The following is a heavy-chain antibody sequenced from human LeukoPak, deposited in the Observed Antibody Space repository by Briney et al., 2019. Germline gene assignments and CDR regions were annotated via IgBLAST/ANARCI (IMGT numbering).Heavy chain of an antibody. CDR3: ARVHRLEWSHLHY. D-gene: IGHD3-3*01. V-gene: IGHV1-18*01. Sequence: ASVKVSCKASGGTFSSYAISWVRQAPGQGLEWMGWISAYNGNTNYAQKLQGRVTMTTDTSTSTAYMELRSLRSDDTAVYYCARVHRLEWSHLHYWGQGTLVTVSS. CDR1: GGTFSSYA. CDR2: ISAYNGNT. J-gene: IGHJ4*02.